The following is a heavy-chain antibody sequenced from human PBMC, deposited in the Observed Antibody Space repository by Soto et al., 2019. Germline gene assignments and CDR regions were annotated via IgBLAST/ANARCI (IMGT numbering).Heavy chain of an antibody. J-gene: IGHJ4*02. Sequence: QVQLVESGGGVVQPGRSLRLSCAASGFTFSSYAMHWVRQAPGKGLEWVAVISYDGSNKYYADSVKGRFTIPRDNSKNAPYLHMRSLRAADTAVYYCAREHLDGYNQSPTFDYWGQGTLVTVSS. D-gene: IGHD5-12*01. V-gene: IGHV3-30-3*01. CDR2: ISYDGSNK. CDR1: GFTFSSYA. CDR3: AREHLDGYNQSPTFDY.